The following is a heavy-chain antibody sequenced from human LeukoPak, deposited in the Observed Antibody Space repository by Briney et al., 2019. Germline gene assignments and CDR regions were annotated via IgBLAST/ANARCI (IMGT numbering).Heavy chain of an antibody. Sequence: ASVKVSCKASGYTFTGYYMHWVRQAPGQGLEWMGWINPNSGGTNYAQKFQGRVTMTTDASTSTAYMELRSLRSDDTAVYYCARDRGSGWADAFDIWGQGTMVTVSS. J-gene: IGHJ3*02. CDR3: ARDRGSGWADAFDI. V-gene: IGHV1-2*02. CDR2: INPNSGGT. D-gene: IGHD6-19*01. CDR1: GYTFTGYY.